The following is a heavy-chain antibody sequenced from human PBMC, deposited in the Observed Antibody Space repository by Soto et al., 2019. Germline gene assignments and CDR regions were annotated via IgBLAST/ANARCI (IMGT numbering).Heavy chain of an antibody. D-gene: IGHD5-18*01. CDR2: ISDSGGSP. J-gene: IGHJ4*02. Sequence: QAGGSLRLSCAASGFTFSSYAMSWVRQAPGMGLEWVSGISDSGGSPYYADSVKGRFTISRDNSKNTVYLQMNSLRAEDTAVYYCAKIPTRTSMVTDYWGQGTLVTVSS. V-gene: IGHV3-23*01. CDR1: GFTFSSYA. CDR3: AKIPTRTSMVTDY.